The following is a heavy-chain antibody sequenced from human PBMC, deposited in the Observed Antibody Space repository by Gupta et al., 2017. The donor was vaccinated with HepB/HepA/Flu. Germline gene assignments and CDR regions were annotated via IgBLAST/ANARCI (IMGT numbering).Heavy chain of an antibody. J-gene: IGHJ4*02. D-gene: IGHD3-3*01. CDR2: ISSSSGTT. CDR1: GFDFNQYA. CDR3: ARVPLGQHDFWSAFSYG. V-gene: IGHV3-48*01. Sequence: EVQLVESGENLVQPGGSLRLSCAVSGFDFNQYAMNWVRQAPAKGLEWISYISSSSGTTFYADSVKGRFTISRDNRKNSLYLQMNNLRAEDTAMYYCARVPLGQHDFWSAFSYGGGQGILVTVSA.